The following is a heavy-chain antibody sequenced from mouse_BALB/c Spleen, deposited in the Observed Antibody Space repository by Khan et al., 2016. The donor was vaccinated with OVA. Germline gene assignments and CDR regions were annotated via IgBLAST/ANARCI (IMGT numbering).Heavy chain of an antibody. CDR2: IYPSDSYT. V-gene: IGHV1-69*02. CDR1: GYTFTNYW. D-gene: IGHD2-3*01. CDR3: TRRGVDGSSFAY. J-gene: IGHJ3*01. Sequence: QVRLQQSGTELVRPGASVKLSCKASGYTFTNYWINWVKQRPGQGLEWIGNIYPSDSYTNYHQKFNDKATLTVDKSSSTAYMQLSSPTSDGSAVDYCTRRGVDGSSFAYWGQGTLVTVSA.